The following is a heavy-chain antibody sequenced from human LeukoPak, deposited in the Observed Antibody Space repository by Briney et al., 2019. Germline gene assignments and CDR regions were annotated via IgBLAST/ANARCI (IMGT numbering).Heavy chain of an antibody. J-gene: IGHJ4*02. Sequence: GGSLRLSCAASGFTFSSYGMHWVRQAPGKGLEWVAFIRFDGSNKYYADSVKGRFTISRDNSKNTLYLQMNSLRAEDTAVYYCAKGFRWALLGGFDYWAQGILVTVSS. V-gene: IGHV3-30*02. CDR2: IRFDGSNK. CDR3: AKGFRWALLGGFDY. D-gene: IGHD1-26*01. CDR1: GFTFSSYG.